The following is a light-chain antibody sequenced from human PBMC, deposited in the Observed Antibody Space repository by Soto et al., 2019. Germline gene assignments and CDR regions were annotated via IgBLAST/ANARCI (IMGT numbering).Light chain of an antibody. J-gene: IGKJ1*01. V-gene: IGKV3-20*01. CDR2: GAS. Sequence: EIVLTQSPGTLSLSPGERATLSCRASQSAGSSYLAWYQQKPGQAPRLLIYGASSGAAGIPDRFSGSGSGTDFTLTISRLEPEDSAVYYCQQYGISPWTFGQGTKVDIK. CDR3: QQYGISPWT. CDR1: QSAGSSY.